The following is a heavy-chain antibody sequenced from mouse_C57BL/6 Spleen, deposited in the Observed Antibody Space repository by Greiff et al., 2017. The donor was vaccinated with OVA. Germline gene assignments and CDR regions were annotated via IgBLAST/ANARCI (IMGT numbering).Heavy chain of an antibody. V-gene: IGHV1-59*01. J-gene: IGHJ3*01. CDR3: ARPTSGDSGPGGLAY. D-gene: IGHD3-1*01. CDR1: GYTFTSYW. Sequence: QVQLQQPGAELVRPGTSVKLSCKASGYTFTSYWMHWVKQRPGQGLEWIGVIDPSDSYTNYNQKFKGKATLTVDTSSSTAYMQLSSLASEDSAVYYCARPTSGDSGPGGLAYWGQGTLVTVSA. CDR2: IDPSDSYT.